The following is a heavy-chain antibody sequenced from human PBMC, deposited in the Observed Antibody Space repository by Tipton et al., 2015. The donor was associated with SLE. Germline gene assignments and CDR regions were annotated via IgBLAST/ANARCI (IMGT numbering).Heavy chain of an antibody. CDR3: ARGLYDSSGYYRD. D-gene: IGHD3-22*01. V-gene: IGHV4-4*09. CDR1: GGSISSYY. CDR2: IYTSGST. Sequence: LRLSCTVSGGSISSYYWSWIRQPPGKGLEWIGYIYTSGSTNYNPSLKSRVTISVDTSKNQFSLKLSSVTAADTAVYYCARGLYDSSGYYRDWGQGTLVTVSS. J-gene: IGHJ4*02.